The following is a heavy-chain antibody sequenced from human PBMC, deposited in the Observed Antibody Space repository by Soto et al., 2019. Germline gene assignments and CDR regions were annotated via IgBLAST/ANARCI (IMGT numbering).Heavy chain of an antibody. Sequence: PGGSLILSCAASGFTFSSYSMHWVRQAPGKGLEWVAVISYDGSNKYYADSVKGRFTISRDNSKNTLYLQMNSLRAEDTAVYYCAKGTFAYYDSSAGFDYWGQGTLVTVSS. V-gene: IGHV3-30-3*01. CDR3: AKGTFAYYDSSAGFDY. CDR1: GFTFSSYS. J-gene: IGHJ4*02. CDR2: ISYDGSNK. D-gene: IGHD3-22*01.